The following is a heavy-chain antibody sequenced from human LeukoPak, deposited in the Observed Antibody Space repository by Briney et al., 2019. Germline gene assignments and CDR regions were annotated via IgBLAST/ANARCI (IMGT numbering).Heavy chain of an antibody. J-gene: IGHJ4*02. CDR2: ISSSSSYI. CDR1: GFTFSSYS. D-gene: IGHD3-10*01. Sequence: PGGSLRLSCAASGFTFSSYSMNWVRQAPGKGLEWVSSISSSSSYIYYADSVKGRFTISRDNAKNSLYLQMNSLRAEDTAVYYCARDRGVMAYYFDYWGQGTLVTVSS. V-gene: IGHV3-21*01. CDR3: ARDRGVMAYYFDY.